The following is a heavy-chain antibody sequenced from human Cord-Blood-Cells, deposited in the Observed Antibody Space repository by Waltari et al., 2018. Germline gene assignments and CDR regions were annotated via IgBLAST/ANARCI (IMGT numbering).Heavy chain of an antibody. CDR2: IIPILGIA. CDR1: GGTFSSYT. D-gene: IGHD4-4*01. V-gene: IGHV1-69*08. CDR3: ARDQDSNYNGYFDL. J-gene: IGHJ2*01. Sequence: QVQLVQSGAEVKKPGSSVKVSCKASGGTFSSYTISWVRQAPGQRLEWMGRIIPILGIANYAKKFQGRVTITADKSTSTAYMELSSLRSEDTAVYYCARDQDSNYNGYFDLWGRGTLVTVSS.